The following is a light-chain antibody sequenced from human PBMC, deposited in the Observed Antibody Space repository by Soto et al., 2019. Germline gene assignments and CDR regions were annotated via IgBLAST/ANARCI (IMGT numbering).Light chain of an antibody. Sequence: QSVLTQPPSVSGAPGQRVTISCTWSSSNIGAGHVVHWYQQFPGRAPNLLIHGSSNRPSGVPDRFSGSKSGTSASLAITGLQAEDEADYYCQSYDNSLSASVFGGGTKLTVL. CDR3: QSYDNSLSASV. CDR2: GSS. V-gene: IGLV1-40*01. J-gene: IGLJ2*01. CDR1: SSNIGAGHV.